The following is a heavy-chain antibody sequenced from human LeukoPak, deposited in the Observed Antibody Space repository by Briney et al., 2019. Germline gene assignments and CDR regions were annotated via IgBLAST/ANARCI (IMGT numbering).Heavy chain of an antibody. V-gene: IGHV3-74*01. CDR1: GFTFTNYW. CDR3: ARGMKEGYSYDMDLKWYFDY. CDR2: LPPDELDI. D-gene: IGHD5-18*01. J-gene: IGHJ4*02. Sequence: GGSLRLSCAASGFTFTNYWMHWVRQAPGMGLVWVSRLPPDELDIIYADSVKGRFTVSRDNAKNTVYLQMNNLRAEDTAVYYCARGMKEGYSYDMDLKWYFDYWGQGNLVTVSS.